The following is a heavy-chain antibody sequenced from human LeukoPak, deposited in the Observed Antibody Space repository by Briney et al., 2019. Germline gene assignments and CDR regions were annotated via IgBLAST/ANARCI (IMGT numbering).Heavy chain of an antibody. J-gene: IGHJ4*02. Sequence: PSETLSLTCTVSGGSISSYYWSWIRQPPGKGLEWIGYIYYSGSTNYNPSLKSRVTISVDTSKNQFSLKLSSVNAADTAVYYCASTYGNSVSRWAFDYWGQGSLVTVSS. V-gene: IGHV4-59*01. CDR3: ASTYGNSVSRWAFDY. D-gene: IGHD2/OR15-2a*01. CDR2: IYYSGST. CDR1: GGSISSYY.